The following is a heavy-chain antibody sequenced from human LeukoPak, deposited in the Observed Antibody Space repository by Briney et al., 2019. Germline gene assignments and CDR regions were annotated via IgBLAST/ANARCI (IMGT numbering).Heavy chain of an antibody. Sequence: RGSLRLSCAASGLTFGTYGMNWVRQAPGKGLECVAFIRYDGSNKYYADSVKGRFTISRDNAKNSLYLQMNSLGAEDTAVYYCAELGITMIGGVWGKGTTVTISS. D-gene: IGHD3-10*02. CDR1: GLTFGTYG. CDR3: AELGITMIGGV. CDR2: IRYDGSNK. J-gene: IGHJ6*04. V-gene: IGHV3-30*02.